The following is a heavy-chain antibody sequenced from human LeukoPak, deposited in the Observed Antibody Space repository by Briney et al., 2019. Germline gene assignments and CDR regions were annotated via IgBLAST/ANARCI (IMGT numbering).Heavy chain of an antibody. V-gene: IGHV3-48*03. CDR3: ARVRDVAVADTFYFDY. J-gene: IGHJ4*02. CDR2: ISSSGSTI. Sequence: GGSLRLSCAGSGFTFSSYAMSWVRQAPGKGLEWVSYISSSGSTIYYADSVKGRFTISRDNAKNSLYLQMNSLRAEDTAVYYCARVRDVAVADTFYFDYWGQGTLVTVSS. D-gene: IGHD6-19*01. CDR1: GFTFSSYA.